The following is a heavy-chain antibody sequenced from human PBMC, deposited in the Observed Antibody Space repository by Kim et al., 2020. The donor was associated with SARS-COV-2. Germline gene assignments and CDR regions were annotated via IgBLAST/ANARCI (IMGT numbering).Heavy chain of an antibody. V-gene: IGHV4-59*13. D-gene: IGHD3-9*01. CDR2: FYYSGST. Sequence: SETLSLTCTVSGGSINNYYWSWIRQPPGKGLEWIGFFYYSGSTNNNPSLKSRVSISVETSKNKFSLNLYSVTAADTAGYYCAVGLTGSVTPPFVSCGQG. CDR3: AVGLTGSVTPPFVS. J-gene: IGHJ5*02. CDR1: GGSINNYY.